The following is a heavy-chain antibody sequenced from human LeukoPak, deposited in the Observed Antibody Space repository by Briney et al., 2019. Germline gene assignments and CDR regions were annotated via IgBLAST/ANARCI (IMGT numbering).Heavy chain of an antibody. CDR1: GGSISSSSYY. V-gene: IGHV4-39*01. D-gene: IGHD3-10*01. CDR2: IYYSGST. CDR3: VTWGLSMVRGALDY. J-gene: IGHJ4*02. Sequence: PSETLSLTCTVSGGSISSSSYYWGWIRQPPGKGLEWIGSIYYSGSTYYNPSLKSRVTISVDTSKNQFSLKLSSVTAADTAVYYCVTWGLSMVRGALDYWGQGTLVTVSS.